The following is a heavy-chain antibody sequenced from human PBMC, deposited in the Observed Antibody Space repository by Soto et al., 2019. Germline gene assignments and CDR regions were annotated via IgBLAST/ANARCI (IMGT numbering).Heavy chain of an antibody. V-gene: IGHV4-31*03. D-gene: IGHD2-15*01. CDR1: GGSISSGGYY. CDR2: IYYSGST. J-gene: IGHJ4*02. CDR3: ARVVRGALVVAAPYYFDY. Sequence: SETLSLTCTVSGGSISSGGYYWSWIRQHPGKGLEGIGYIYYSGSTYYNPSLKSRVTISVDTSKNPFSLKLSSVAAADTAVYYCARVVRGALVVAAPYYFDYWGEGTLVTVSS.